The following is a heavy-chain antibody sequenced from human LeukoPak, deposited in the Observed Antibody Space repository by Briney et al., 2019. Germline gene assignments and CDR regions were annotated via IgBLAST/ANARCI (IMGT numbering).Heavy chain of an antibody. CDR1: GGTFSSYA. CDR3: ARDLHARGVIIGD. Sequence: SVKVSCKASGGTFSSYAISWVRQAPGQGLEWMGGIIPIFGTANYAQKFQGRVTITADKSTSTAYMELSSLRSEDTAVYYCARDLHARGVIIGDWDQGTLVTVSS. D-gene: IGHD3-10*01. J-gene: IGHJ4*02. V-gene: IGHV1-69*06. CDR2: IIPIFGTA.